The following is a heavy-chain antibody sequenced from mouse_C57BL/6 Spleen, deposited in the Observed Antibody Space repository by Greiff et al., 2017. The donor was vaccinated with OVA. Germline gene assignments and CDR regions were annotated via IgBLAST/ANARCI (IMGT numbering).Heavy chain of an antibody. CDR1: GFSFNTYA. Sequence: EVKVEESGGGLVQPKGSLKLSCAASGFSFNTYAMNWVRQAPGKGLEWVARIRSKSNNYATYYADSVKDRFTISRDDSESMLYLQMNNLKTEDTAMYYCVSDGYYTMDYWGQGTSVTVSS. J-gene: IGHJ4*01. CDR2: IRSKSNNYAT. D-gene: IGHD2-3*01. V-gene: IGHV10-1*01. CDR3: VSDGYYTMDY.